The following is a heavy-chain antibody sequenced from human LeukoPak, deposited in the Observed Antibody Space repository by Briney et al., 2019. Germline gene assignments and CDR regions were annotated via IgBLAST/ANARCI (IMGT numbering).Heavy chain of an antibody. CDR1: GDSISSGSYY. CDR2: IYTSGST. D-gene: IGHD3-3*01. Sequence: SETLSLTCTVSGDSISSGSYYWSWIRQPAGRGLEWIGRIYTSGSTTCNPSLKSRVTISVETSKNQFSLKMTSVTAADTAVYYCARQFRDITIFGVVIATAGFDYWGQGTLVTVSS. J-gene: IGHJ4*02. V-gene: IGHV4-61*02. CDR3: ARQFRDITIFGVVIATAGFDY.